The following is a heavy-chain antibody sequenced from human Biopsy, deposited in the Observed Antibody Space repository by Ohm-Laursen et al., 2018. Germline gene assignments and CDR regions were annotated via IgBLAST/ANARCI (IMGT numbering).Heavy chain of an antibody. V-gene: IGHV3-21*01. J-gene: IGHJ4*02. CDR2: ISASGNHI. Sequence: SLRLSCSASGFTFSGFSMNWVRQAPGKGLEWVSSISASGNHIYYTDSVKGRFTVSRDNGMNSVYLQMNSLRVEDTAVYYCARDGEAKYCKHGVCPSDFWGQGTLVAVSS. D-gene: IGHD2-8*01. CDR3: ARDGEAKYCKHGVCPSDF. CDR1: GFTFSGFS.